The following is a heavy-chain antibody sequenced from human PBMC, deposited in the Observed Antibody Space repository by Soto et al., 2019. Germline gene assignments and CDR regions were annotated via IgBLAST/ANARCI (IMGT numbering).Heavy chain of an antibody. CDR3: ARAFAGFGAYWYFDL. D-gene: IGHD3-16*01. CDR1: GGSITDYY. V-gene: IGHV4-59*07. J-gene: IGHJ2*01. Sequence: PSDTLSLTCTVSGGSITDYYGSWIRQPPGKALEWIGYGYHSVSIHYNPSLKTRVTISVDTSENQFSLRLSSVTAADTAVYYCARAFAGFGAYWYFDLWGRGTLVTVSS. CDR2: GYHSVSI.